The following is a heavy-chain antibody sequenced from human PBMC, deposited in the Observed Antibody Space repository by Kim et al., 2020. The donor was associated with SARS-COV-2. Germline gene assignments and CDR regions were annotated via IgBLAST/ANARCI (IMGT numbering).Heavy chain of an antibody. V-gene: IGHV7-4-1*02. D-gene: IGHD3-3*01. CDR2: INTNTGNP. CDR1: GYTFTSYA. Sequence: ASVKVSCKASGYTFTSYAMNWVRQAPGQGLEWLGWINTNTGNPTYAQGFTGRFVFSLDTSVSTAYLQISSLKAEDTAVYYCARWTDYDFWSGYYSDYWGQGTLVTVSS. J-gene: IGHJ4*02. CDR3: ARWTDYDFWSGYYSDY.